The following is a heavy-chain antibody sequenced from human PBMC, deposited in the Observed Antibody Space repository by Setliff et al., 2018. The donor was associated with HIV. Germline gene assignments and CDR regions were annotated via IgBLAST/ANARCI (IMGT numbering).Heavy chain of an antibody. D-gene: IGHD5-12*01. CDR1: GGPLNSRNW. V-gene: IGHV4-4*02. CDR3: ARGDGYRANDAYYDTGMDV. J-gene: IGHJ6*02. Sequence: PSETLSLTCAVSGGPLNSRNWWSWVRQPPGKGLEWIGEVFHSGYSNSKPSLKSRVTISLDTSKNQFSLKLSSVTAADTAVYYCARGDGYRANDAYYDTGMDVWGQGITVTVSS. CDR2: VFHSGYS.